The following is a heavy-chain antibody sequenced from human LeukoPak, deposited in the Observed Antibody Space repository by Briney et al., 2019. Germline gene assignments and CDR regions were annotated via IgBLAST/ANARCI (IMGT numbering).Heavy chain of an antibody. CDR3: ARDRGEWLRFVAYFQH. CDR2: ISAYNGNT. D-gene: IGHD5-12*01. CDR1: GYTFTGNY. V-gene: IGHV1-18*04. J-gene: IGHJ1*01. Sequence: ASVKVSCKATGYTFTGNYLHWVRQAPGQGLEWMGWISAYNGNTNYAQKLQGRVTMTTDTSTSTAYMELRSLRSDDTAVYYCARDRGEWLRFVAYFQHWGQGTLVTVSS.